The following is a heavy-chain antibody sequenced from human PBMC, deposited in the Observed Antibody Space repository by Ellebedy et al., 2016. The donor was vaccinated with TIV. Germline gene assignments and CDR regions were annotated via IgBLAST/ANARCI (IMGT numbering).Heavy chain of an antibody. V-gene: IGHV1-24*01. CDR3: ARGSDYRDYYYYYMDV. CDR1: GYTLTELS. CDR2: FDPEDGET. Sequence: ASVKVSCXVSGYTLTELSMHWVRQAPGKGLEWMGGFDPEDGETIYAQKFQGRVTMTEDTSTDTAYMELSSLRSEDTAVYYCARGSDYRDYYYYYMDVWGKGTTVTVSS. J-gene: IGHJ6*03. D-gene: IGHD4-11*01.